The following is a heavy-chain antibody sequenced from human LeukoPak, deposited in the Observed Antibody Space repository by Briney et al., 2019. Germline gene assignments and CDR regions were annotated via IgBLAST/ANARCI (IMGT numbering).Heavy chain of an antibody. J-gene: IGHJ4*02. CDR1: GFTFSSYA. V-gene: IGHV3-23*01. Sequence: GGSLRLSCAASGFTFSSYAMNWVRQAPGKGLEWVSAINGNGGSTYYAVSVKGRFTISRDNSKNTLYLQMNSLRAEDTAVYYRAKGPLSHFDYWGQGTLVTVSS. CDR3: AKGPLSHFDY. CDR2: INGNGGST. D-gene: IGHD2/OR15-2a*01.